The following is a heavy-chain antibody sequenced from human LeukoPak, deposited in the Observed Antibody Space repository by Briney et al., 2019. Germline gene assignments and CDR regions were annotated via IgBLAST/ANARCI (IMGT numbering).Heavy chain of an antibody. D-gene: IGHD3-22*01. J-gene: IGHJ2*01. CDR1: GYTLSELS. V-gene: IGHV1-24*01. CDR3: ATVVRYYYDSSGSDWYFDL. CDR2: IDPDDGET. Sequence: ASVKVSCKVSGYTLSELSIHWVRQAPGKGLEWMGGIDPDDGETIYAQKFQGRVTMTEDTSTDTAYMELRILRSEDTAVYYCATVVRYYYDSSGSDWYFDLWGRGTLVTVSS.